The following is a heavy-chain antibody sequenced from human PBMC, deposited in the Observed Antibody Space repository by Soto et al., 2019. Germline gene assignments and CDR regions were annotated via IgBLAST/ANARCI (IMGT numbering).Heavy chain of an antibody. CDR1: GASISNNGYS. V-gene: IGHV4-31*03. Sequence: SETLSLTCTVSGASISNNGYSLSWIRQHPVKGLEWVGSRNNRDDTYYNPSLKSRVTISLDTSKNQFTLRLISVTAADTALYFCARGGSGWKALNWFESWGQGTLVTVSS. D-gene: IGHD6-19*01. CDR3: ARGGSGWKALNWFES. CDR2: RNNRDDT. J-gene: IGHJ5*01.